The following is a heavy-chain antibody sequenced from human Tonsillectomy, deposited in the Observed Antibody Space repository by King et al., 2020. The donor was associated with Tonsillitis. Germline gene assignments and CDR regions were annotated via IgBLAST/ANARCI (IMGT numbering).Heavy chain of an antibody. CDR3: ARDLPGSTILFVAFDI. Sequence: VQLVQSGAEVKKPGSSVKVSCEASGGTFNNYAFCWVRQAPGQGLEWIGGIIPMFGSAHYAEKFQGRVTITADKSTSTVFMELSSLSSEDTAIYYCARDLPGSTILFVAFDIWGQGTKVTVSS. J-gene: IGHJ3*02. D-gene: IGHD2-2*01. V-gene: IGHV1-69*06. CDR1: GGTFNNYA. CDR2: IIPMFGSA.